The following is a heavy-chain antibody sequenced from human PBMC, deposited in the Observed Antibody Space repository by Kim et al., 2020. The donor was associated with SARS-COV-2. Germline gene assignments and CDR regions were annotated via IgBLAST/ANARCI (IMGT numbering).Heavy chain of an antibody. CDR1: GFTFRSDA. CDR2: IRGSGSTT. D-gene: IGHD6-19*01. CDR3: ARRGWLED. J-gene: IGHJ4*02. Sequence: GGSLRLSCAASGFTFRSDAMHWVRQAPGEGLEWVSSIRGSGSTTNYADSVKGRFTISRDNSKNTLYLQMNTLRAEDTAVYYCARRGWLEDWGQGTLVTVSS. V-gene: IGHV3-23*01.